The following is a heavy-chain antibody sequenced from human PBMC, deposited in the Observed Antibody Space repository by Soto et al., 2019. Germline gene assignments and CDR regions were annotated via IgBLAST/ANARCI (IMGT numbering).Heavy chain of an antibody. CDR2: ILSDGTSK. CDR3: ARADSSGWLFDY. V-gene: IGHV3-33*01. J-gene: IGHJ4*02. D-gene: IGHD6-19*01. CDR1: GFTFSTYG. Sequence: GGSLRLSCAASGFTFSTYGMHWVRQFPGKGLEWVAVILSDGTSKNYADSVKGRFTISRDNSKNTLYIQMNSLRAEDTAVYYCARADSSGWLFDYWGQGTLVTVS.